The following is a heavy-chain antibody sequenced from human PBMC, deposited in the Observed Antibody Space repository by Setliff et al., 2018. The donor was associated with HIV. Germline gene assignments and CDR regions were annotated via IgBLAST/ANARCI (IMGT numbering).Heavy chain of an antibody. D-gene: IGHD6-6*01. V-gene: IGHV4-59*11. CDR3: ARPRVSSSSQTFDH. CDR2: IYYSGTT. CDR1: GGSISSQY. Sequence: SETLSLTCTVSGGSISSQYWSWIRQPQGKGLEWIGYIYYSGTTHYNPSLKSRVGMSVDTSKNQFSLDLTSVTPADTAVYYCARPRVSSSSQTFDHWGQGILVTVSS. J-gene: IGHJ4*02.